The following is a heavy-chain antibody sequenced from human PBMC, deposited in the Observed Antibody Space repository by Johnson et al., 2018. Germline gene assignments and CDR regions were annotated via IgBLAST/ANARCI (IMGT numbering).Heavy chain of an antibody. CDR1: GLTVDSNY. Sequence: EVQLVESGGGLIQPGESLRLSCAASGLTVDSNYMTWVRQTPGKGLEWVSVINSAGGTYYANSVKGRFTISRANSKNTLYLKMNGLRGEDTGIYYCARDPGGIDAFDIWGKGTMVTVSS. J-gene: IGHJ3*02. CDR3: ARDPGGIDAFDI. CDR2: INSAGGT. V-gene: IGHV3-53*01. D-gene: IGHD3-16*01.